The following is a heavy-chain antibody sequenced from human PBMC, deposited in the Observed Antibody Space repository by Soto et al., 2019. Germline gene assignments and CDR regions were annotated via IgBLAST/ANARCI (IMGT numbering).Heavy chain of an antibody. Sequence: GGSLRLSCAASGFTFSDHYMDWVRKSPGKGLEWVGRSRNKANSYTTEYAASVKGRFTVSGDDSKDSLYLQMNSLKNEDPAVYYCVRVRDYSTDYWGQGSLVTVSS. J-gene: IGHJ4*02. CDR2: SRNKANSYTT. CDR3: VRVRDYSTDY. CDR1: GFTFSDHY. D-gene: IGHD4-4*01. V-gene: IGHV3-72*01.